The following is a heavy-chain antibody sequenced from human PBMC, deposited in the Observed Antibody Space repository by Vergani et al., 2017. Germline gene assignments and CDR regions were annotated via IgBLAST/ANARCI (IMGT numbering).Heavy chain of an antibody. D-gene: IGHD2/OR15-2a*01. J-gene: IGHJ4*02. CDR2: ISGHGDRT. CDR1: GFTFSNSA. Sequence: EVHLLESGGGQVEAGGSLRLSCVASGFTFSNSAMSWVRQTSGKGLEWVSAISGHGDRTYYADSVKGRFTISRDNSKNTVYLRMNSLKAEDRATYYCAREERSNTSPFVGDWGQGTLVTV. CDR3: AREERSNTSPFVGD. V-gene: IGHV3-23*01.